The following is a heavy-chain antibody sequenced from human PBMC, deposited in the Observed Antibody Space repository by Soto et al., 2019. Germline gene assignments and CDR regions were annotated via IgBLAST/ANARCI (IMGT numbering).Heavy chain of an antibody. V-gene: IGHV3-30*18. CDR3: SKDASITMVRGVIMTYYFDY. D-gene: IGHD3-10*01. J-gene: IGHJ4*02. CDR2: ISYDGSNK. CDR1: GFTFSSYG. Sequence: GGSLRLSCAASGFTFSSYGMHWVRQAPGKGLEWVAVISYDGSNKYYADSVKGRFTISRDNSKNTLYLQMNSLRAEDTAVYYCSKDASITMVRGVIMTYYFDYWGQGTLVTVSS.